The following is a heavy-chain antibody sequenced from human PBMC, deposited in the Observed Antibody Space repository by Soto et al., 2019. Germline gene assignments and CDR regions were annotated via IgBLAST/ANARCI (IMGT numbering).Heavy chain of an antibody. Sequence: LXLSFSASGFTFSSYAMHWVRQAPGKGLEYVSAISSNGGSTYYADSVKGRFTISRDNSKNTLYLQMSSLRAEDTAVYYCVKELSTYGMDVWGQGTKVTVSS. CDR2: ISSNGGST. CDR1: GFTFSSYA. V-gene: IGHV3-64D*06. CDR3: VKELSTYGMDV. J-gene: IGHJ6*02.